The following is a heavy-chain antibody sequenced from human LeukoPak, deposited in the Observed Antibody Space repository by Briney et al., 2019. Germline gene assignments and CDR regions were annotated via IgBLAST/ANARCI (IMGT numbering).Heavy chain of an antibody. Sequence: SETLSLTCTVSGYSISSGYYWGWIRQPPGKGLEWFGSIYHSGSTYYNPSLKGRVTISVDTSTNPFSLKLSSVTAEDTAVYYWARESCVTMIVVGAGDAFDIWGQGTMVTVSS. D-gene: IGHD3-22*01. CDR2: IYHSGST. CDR3: ARESCVTMIVVGAGDAFDI. J-gene: IGHJ3*02. CDR1: GYSISSGYY. V-gene: IGHV4-38-2*02.